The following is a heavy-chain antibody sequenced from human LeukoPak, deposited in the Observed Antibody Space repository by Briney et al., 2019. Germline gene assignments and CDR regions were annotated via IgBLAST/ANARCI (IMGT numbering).Heavy chain of an antibody. D-gene: IGHD6-19*01. V-gene: IGHV1-69*13. J-gene: IGHJ4*02. CDR2: IIPIFGTA. CDR1: GGTFSSYA. Sequence: ASVKVSCKASGGTFSSYAISWVRQAPGQGLEWMGGIIPIFGTANYAQKFQGRVTITADESTSTAYMELSSLRSEDTAVYYCARESELIAVAGTWSYWGQGTLVTVS. CDR3: ARESELIAVAGTWSY.